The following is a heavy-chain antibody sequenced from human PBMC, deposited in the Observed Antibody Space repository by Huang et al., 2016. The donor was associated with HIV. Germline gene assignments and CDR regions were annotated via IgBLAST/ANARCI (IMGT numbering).Heavy chain of an antibody. CDR3: LPAGHVSHYYYMDV. Sequence: QGQLVESGGGVVKPGRSLRLSCAASGFSFTSYDMQWVRQVSGKGLDWVSFVSNDGNEKYYADSVKGRFTISRDNFKNTLYLQRNSLRTGDTAVYFCLPAGHVSHYYYMDVWGKGTTVIVSS. CDR2: VSNDGNEK. CDR1: GFSFTSYD. J-gene: IGHJ6*03. V-gene: IGHV3-30*03.